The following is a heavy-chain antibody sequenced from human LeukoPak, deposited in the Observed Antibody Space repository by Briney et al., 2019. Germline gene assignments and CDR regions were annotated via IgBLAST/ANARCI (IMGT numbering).Heavy chain of an antibody. J-gene: IGHJ4*02. V-gene: IGHV4-4*02. CDR3: TTSPVPGIDY. CDR1: GGSISSSNW. CDR2: IYHSGST. Sequence: SETLSLTCAVSGGSISSSNWWSWVRQPPGKGLEWIGEIYHSGSTNYNPSLKRRVTISVDKSKNQFSLKLSSVTAADTAMYYCTTSPVPGIDYWGQGIQVTVSS. D-gene: IGHD6-19*01.